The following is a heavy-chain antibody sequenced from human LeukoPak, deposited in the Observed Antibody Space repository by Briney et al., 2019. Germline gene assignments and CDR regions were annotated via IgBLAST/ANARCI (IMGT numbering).Heavy chain of an antibody. CDR2: IKSKTDGGTT. CDR3: TTDLSRSSGYYYYMDV. V-gene: IGHV3-15*01. CDR1: GFTFSNAW. D-gene: IGHD6-6*01. J-gene: IGHJ6*03. Sequence: GGSLRLSCAASGFTFSNAWMSWVRQAPGKGLEWVGRIKSKTDGGTTDYAAPVKGRFTISRDDSKNTLYLQMNSLKTEDTAVYYCTTDLSRSSGYYYYMDVWGKGTTVTVSS.